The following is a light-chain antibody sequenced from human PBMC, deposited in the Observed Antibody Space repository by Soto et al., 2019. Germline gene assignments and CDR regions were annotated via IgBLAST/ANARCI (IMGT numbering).Light chain of an antibody. CDR2: GAS. CDR3: QQYGSSPPEKT. J-gene: IGKJ1*01. Sequence: EIVLTQSPGTLSLSPGERATLSCRASQSVISNYLAWYQQKPGQAPRLLIYGASSRATGIPDRFSGSGSGTDFNLTISRLEPEDFAVYYCQQYGSSPPEKTFGQGTKVEIK. CDR1: QSVISNY. V-gene: IGKV3-20*01.